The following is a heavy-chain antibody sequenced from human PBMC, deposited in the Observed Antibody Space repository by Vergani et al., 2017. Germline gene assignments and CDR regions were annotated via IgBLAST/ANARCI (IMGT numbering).Heavy chain of an antibody. CDR1: GYSFTSYW. J-gene: IGHJ4*02. CDR2: INPIDSKI. V-gene: IGHV5-51*01. D-gene: IGHD2-21*01. CDR3: TRHVPCGDGACLHFEH. Sequence: EVMLVQSGAEVKKPGESLKISCKGSGYSFTSYWIGWVRQMSGKGLQWMGNINPIDSKIAYSPSFQGQAIMSLDKSITTAYLQWRSLKASDTAIYYCTRHVPCGDGACLHFEHWGQGTLVTVSS.